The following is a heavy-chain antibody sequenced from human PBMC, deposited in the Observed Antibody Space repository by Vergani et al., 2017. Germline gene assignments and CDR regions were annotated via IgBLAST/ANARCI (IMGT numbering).Heavy chain of an antibody. J-gene: IGHJ4*02. Sequence: EVPLGQSGAEVKKPGESLKISCQISGYSFTNYWIGWVRQLPGKGLEWMGIIHPADSDTRYSPSFQGQVTISVDKSISTAYLQRSSLRASDSAMYYCARLYGRDSSGSKYFDYWGQGTLVTVSS. V-gene: IGHV5-51*01. CDR3: ARLYGRDSSGSKYFDY. CDR1: GYSFTNYW. CDR2: IHPADSDT. D-gene: IGHD3-22*01.